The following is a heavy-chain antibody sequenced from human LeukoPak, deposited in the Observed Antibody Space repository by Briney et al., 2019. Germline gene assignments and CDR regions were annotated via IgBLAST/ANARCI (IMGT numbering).Heavy chain of an antibody. CDR1: GYTFTGYY. Sequence: ASVKVSCKASGYTFTGYYMHWVRQAPGQGLEWMGWINPNSGGTNYAQKFQGRVTMTRDTSISTAYMELSRLRSDDTAVYYCARSPVFGVVITHYFDYWGQGTLVTVSS. V-gene: IGHV1-2*02. CDR3: ARSPVFGVVITHYFDY. J-gene: IGHJ4*02. D-gene: IGHD3-3*01. CDR2: INPNSGGT.